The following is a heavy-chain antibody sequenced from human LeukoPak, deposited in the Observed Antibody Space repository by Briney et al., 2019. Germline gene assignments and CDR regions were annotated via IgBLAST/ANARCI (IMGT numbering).Heavy chain of an antibody. Sequence: GGSLRLSGSASGFTFSSYVMHCVRQAPGKGLEYVSAISTNGGTTYYADSVKGRLTISRDNSKNTLYLQMSSLRAEDTAVYYCVKENLRSGSYQYFDYWGQGTLVTVSS. CDR3: VKENLRSGSYQYFDY. J-gene: IGHJ4*02. D-gene: IGHD3-10*02. CDR2: ISTNGGTT. V-gene: IGHV3-64D*09. CDR1: GFTFSSYV.